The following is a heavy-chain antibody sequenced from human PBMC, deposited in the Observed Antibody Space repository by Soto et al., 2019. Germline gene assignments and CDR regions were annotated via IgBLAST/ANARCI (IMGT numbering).Heavy chain of an antibody. CDR3: ARNWFSVAGRFHFDY. CDR2: VDYSGNS. CDR1: GGSINTYC. J-gene: IGHJ4*02. D-gene: IGHD6-19*01. V-gene: IGHV4-59*01. Sequence: SETRSRTWTVSGGSINTYCWSWIRQPPGKGLEWIGYVDYSGNSDSSPSLKSRVAISIDTSKKQVSLKLNSVTAADTAVYYCARNWFSVAGRFHFDYWGQGIPVTVSS.